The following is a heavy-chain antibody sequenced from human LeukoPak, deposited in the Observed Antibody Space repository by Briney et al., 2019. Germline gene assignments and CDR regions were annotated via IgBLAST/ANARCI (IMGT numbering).Heavy chain of an antibody. V-gene: IGHV3-30*04. CDR3: AKPPQWLVHGYYFDY. CDR2: ISYDGSNK. CDR1: GFTFSSYL. D-gene: IGHD6-19*01. Sequence: GGSLRLSCAASGFTFSSYLMHWVRQAPGKGLEGVAVISYDGSNKHYADSVKGRFTISRDNSKNTLYLQMNSLRAEDTAVYYCAKPPQWLVHGYYFDYWGQGTLVTVSS. J-gene: IGHJ4*02.